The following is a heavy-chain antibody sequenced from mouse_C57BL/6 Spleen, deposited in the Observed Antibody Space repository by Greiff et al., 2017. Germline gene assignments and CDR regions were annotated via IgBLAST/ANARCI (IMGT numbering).Heavy chain of an antibody. D-gene: IGHD1-1*01. CDR3: ARQCYGSSYWFAY. CDR2: IYPGSGST. V-gene: IGHV1-55*01. Sequence: VQLQESGAELVKPGASVKMSCKASGYTFTSYWITWVKQRPGQGLEWIGDIYPGSGSTNYNEKFKSKATLTVDTSSSTAYMQLSSLTSEDSAVYYCARQCYGSSYWFAYWGQGTLVTVSA. J-gene: IGHJ3*01. CDR1: GYTFTSYW.